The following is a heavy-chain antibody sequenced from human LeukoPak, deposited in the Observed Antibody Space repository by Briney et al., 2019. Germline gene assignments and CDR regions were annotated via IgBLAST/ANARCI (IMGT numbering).Heavy chain of an antibody. CDR2: IYYSGST. CDR3: ARGYYGSGSYSTPDY. Sequence: PSETLSLTCTVSGGSISIYYWSWIRQPPGKGLEWIGYIYYSGSTNYNPSLKNRVTISVDTSKNQFSLTVNSVTAEDTAVYYCARGYYGSGSYSTPDYWGQGTLVTVSS. D-gene: IGHD3-10*01. J-gene: IGHJ4*02. CDR1: GGSISIYY. V-gene: IGHV4-59*01.